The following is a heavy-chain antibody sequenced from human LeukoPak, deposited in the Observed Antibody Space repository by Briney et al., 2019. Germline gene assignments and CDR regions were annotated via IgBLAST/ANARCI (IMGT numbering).Heavy chain of an antibody. CDR1: GFTFSSYG. CDR3: AKRFSGYEGGEFDS. CDR2: ISYEGSSK. V-gene: IGHV3-30*18. D-gene: IGHD5-12*01. Sequence: PGGSLRLSCAASGFTFSSYGMHWVRQAPGKGLEWVAAISYEGSSKYYADSVKGRFTISRDNSQNTLYLQMNSLRAEDTAMYYCAKRFSGYEGGEFDSWGQRTLVTVSS. J-gene: IGHJ4*02.